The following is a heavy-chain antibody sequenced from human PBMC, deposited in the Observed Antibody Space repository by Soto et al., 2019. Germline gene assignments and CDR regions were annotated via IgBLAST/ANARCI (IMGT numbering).Heavy chain of an antibody. D-gene: IGHD3-22*01. J-gene: IGHJ4*02. CDR3: ARDLGYYDSSGYFDY. CDR2: ISGSDAII. Sequence: QVQLVESGGGLVKPGGSLRLSCAASGFTFSDYYMSWIRQAPGKGLEWVSYISGSDAIIYSADSVKGRFTISRDNAKNSLYLQMNSLRAEDTAVYYCARDLGYYDSSGYFDYWGQGTLVTVSS. V-gene: IGHV3-11*01. CDR1: GFTFSDYY.